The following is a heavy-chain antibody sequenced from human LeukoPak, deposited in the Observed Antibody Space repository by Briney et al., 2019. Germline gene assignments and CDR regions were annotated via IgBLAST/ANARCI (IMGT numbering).Heavy chain of an antibody. CDR1: GFTFSSYG. Sequence: GGSLRLSCAASGFTFSSYGMHWVRQAPGKGLEWVTVISYDGSNKYYADSVKGRFTISRDNSRNTLYLQMNSLRAEDTAVYYCATKKTYYYDSSGIYWGQGTLVTVSS. CDR3: ATKKTYYYDSSGIY. D-gene: IGHD3-22*01. J-gene: IGHJ4*02. CDR2: ISYDGSNK. V-gene: IGHV3-30*03.